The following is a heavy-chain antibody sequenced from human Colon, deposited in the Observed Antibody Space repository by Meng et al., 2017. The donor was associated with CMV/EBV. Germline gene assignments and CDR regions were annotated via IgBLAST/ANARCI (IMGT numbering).Heavy chain of an antibody. V-gene: IGHV3-23*01. D-gene: IGHD3-3*01. J-gene: IGHJ4*02. CDR1: VTFGSCA. CDR3: ATAYDFWSGYYPPFDY. Sequence: VTFGSCAKNGGRRDAGKGLESVSVISDGGGSTYYADYVKGRFTISRDNSKNTLYLQMNSLRAEDTAVYYCATAYDFWSGYYPPFDYWGQGTLVTVSS. CDR2: ISDGGGST.